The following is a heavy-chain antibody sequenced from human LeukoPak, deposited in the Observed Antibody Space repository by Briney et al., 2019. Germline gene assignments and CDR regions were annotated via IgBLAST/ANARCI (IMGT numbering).Heavy chain of an antibody. CDR3: ARALTGAFRIGAFDI. Sequence: SETLSLTCTVSGASINEYYWSWIRQPAGKGLEWIGRIYTRANADYAPSLKSRVTMSADPSKNQLSLKLTSVTAADTAVYYCARALTGAFRIGAFDIWGQGILVTVSS. CDR2: IYTRANA. J-gene: IGHJ3*02. D-gene: IGHD7-27*01. V-gene: IGHV4-4*07. CDR1: GASINEYY.